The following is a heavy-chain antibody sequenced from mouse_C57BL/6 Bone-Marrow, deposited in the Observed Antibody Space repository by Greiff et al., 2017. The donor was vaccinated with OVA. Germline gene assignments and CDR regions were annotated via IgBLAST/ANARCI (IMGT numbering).Heavy chain of an antibody. CDR2: ISYDGSN. J-gene: IGHJ1*03. D-gene: IGHD2-1*01. V-gene: IGHV3-6*01. CDR1: GYSITSGYY. CDR3: ARKGNPLYFDV. Sequence: EVKLQESGPGLVKPSQSLSLTCSVTGYSITSGYYWNWIRQFPGNKLAWMGYISYDGSNNYNPSPNNRISITRDTSKNQFFLKLNSVTTEDTATDYCARKGNPLYFDVWGTGTTVTVSS.